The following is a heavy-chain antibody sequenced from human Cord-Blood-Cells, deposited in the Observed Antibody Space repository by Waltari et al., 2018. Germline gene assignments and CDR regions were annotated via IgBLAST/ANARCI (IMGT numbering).Heavy chain of an antibody. CDR3: ARQHYGSGSYYNG. CDR1: GGSFSGYY. CDR2: INHSGST. J-gene: IGHJ4*02. V-gene: IGHV4-34*01. Sequence: QVQLQQWGAGLLKPSETLSLTCAVYGGSFSGYYWSWIRQPPGKGLEWIGEINHSGSTNNNPSLKSRVTISVDTSKNQFSLKLSSVTAADTAVYYCARQHYGSGSYYNGWGQGTLVTVSS. D-gene: IGHD3-10*01.